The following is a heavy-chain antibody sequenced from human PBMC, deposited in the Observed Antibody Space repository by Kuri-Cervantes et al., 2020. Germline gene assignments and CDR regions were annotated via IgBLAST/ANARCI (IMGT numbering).Heavy chain of an antibody. V-gene: IGHV3-48*01. CDR1: GFTFSSYS. J-gene: IGHJ4*02. CDR2: ISSSSSTI. D-gene: IGHD1-26*01. Sequence: LSLTCAASGFTFSSYSMNWVRQAPGKGLEWVSYISSSSSTIYYADSVKGRFTISRDNAKNSLYLQMNSLRGEDTAVYYCAREGPPSSGSCFDYWGQGTLVTVSS. CDR3: AREGPPSSGSCFDY.